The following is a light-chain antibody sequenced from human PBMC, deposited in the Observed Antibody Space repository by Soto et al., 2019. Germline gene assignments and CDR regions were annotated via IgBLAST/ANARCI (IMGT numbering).Light chain of an antibody. V-gene: IGKV3-11*01. CDR2: GAS. CDR1: QSISNS. CDR3: QQRSNWWT. J-gene: IGKJ1*01. Sequence: IVLTQSPSTLSLSPGERATLSCRASQSISNSLAWYQQKPGQPPRLLIYGASNRATGIPARFSGSGSGTDFTLTISGLEPEDFAVYYCQQRSNWWTFGQGTKVDI.